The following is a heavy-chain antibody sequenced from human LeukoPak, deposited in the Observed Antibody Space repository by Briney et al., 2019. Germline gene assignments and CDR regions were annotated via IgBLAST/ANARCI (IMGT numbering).Heavy chain of an antibody. D-gene: IGHD3-10*01. J-gene: IGHJ3*02. V-gene: IGHV1-69*13. CDR3: ARDPLYGLGSRDAFDI. CDR1: GGTFSSYA. Sequence: VASVKVSCKASGGTFSSYAISWVRQAPGQGLEWMGGIIPIFGTANYAQKFQGRVTITADESTSTAYMELSSLRSEDTAVYYCARDPLYGLGSRDAFDIWGQGTMVTVSS. CDR2: IIPIFGTA.